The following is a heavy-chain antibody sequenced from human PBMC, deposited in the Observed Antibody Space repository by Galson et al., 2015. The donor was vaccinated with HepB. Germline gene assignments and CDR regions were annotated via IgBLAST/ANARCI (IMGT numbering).Heavy chain of an antibody. CDR3: ASSNCSSTSCYNVFHY. V-gene: IGHV1-69*13. Sequence: SVKVSCKASGGTFSSYAISWVRQAPGQGLEWMGGIIPIFGTANYAQKFQGRVTITADESTSTAYMELSSLRSEDTAVYYCASSNCSSTSCYNVFHYWGQGTLVTVSS. J-gene: IGHJ4*02. D-gene: IGHD2-2*02. CDR2: IIPIFGTA. CDR1: GGTFSSYA.